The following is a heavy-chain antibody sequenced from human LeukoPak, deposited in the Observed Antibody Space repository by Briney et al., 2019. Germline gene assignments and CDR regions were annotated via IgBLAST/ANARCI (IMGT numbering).Heavy chain of an antibody. J-gene: IGHJ5*02. CDR2: VDHTGST. D-gene: IGHD6-13*01. Sequence: SETLSLTCSVSDDSITMYCWTWIRQPPGKGLEWIGYVDHTGSTNFNPSLNGRVSISRDTTKNLFSLRLRSVTAADTAVYYCARSWADSSSWYSLSWFDPWGQGTLVTVSS. CDR3: ARSWADSSSWYSLSWFDP. CDR1: DDSITMYC. V-gene: IGHV4-59*01.